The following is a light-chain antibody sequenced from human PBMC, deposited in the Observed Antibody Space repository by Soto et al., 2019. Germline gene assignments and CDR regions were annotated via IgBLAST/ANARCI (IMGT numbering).Light chain of an antibody. V-gene: IGKV1-17*01. CDR3: LQHNSYPLP. CDR1: QGVRSD. J-gene: IGKJ3*01. Sequence: DIQMRQSRSSVSACVGDRVTITCRASQGVRSDLGWSQHRPEKAPKRVTYLASSLQCRPLSRLSGSGSVTEFTLTISCLQPEDFATYYCLQHNSYPLPFGPGTKLDIK. CDR2: LAS.